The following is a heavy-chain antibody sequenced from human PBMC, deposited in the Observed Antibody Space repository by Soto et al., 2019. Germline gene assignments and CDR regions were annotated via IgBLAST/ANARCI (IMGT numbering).Heavy chain of an antibody. Sequence: ASVKVSCKASGYTFTSYYMHWVRQAPGQGLEWMGIINPSGGSTSYAQKFQGRVTMTRDTSTSTVYMELSSLRSEDTAVYYCATGQRYDFWSGYFTPEGYYYYMDVWGKGTTVTVSS. CDR1: GYTFTSYY. CDR2: INPSGGST. J-gene: IGHJ6*03. CDR3: ATGQRYDFWSGYFTPEGYYYYMDV. D-gene: IGHD3-3*01. V-gene: IGHV1-46*01.